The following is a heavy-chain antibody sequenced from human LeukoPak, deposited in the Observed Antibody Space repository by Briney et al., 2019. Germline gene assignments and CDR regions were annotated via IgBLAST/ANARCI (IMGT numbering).Heavy chain of an antibody. Sequence: HAGGSLRLSCAASAFIFSKFSLSCVSQAPGKGLEWIAYISGGGATRNYADSVKGRFTISRDNAENSLFLQMNSLRAEDAAVYYCARDRVEDTAKIGKFYYYHMDVWGNGTTVTVSS. J-gene: IGHJ6*03. CDR3: ARDRVEDTAKIGKFYYYHMDV. V-gene: IGHV3-48*04. CDR1: AFIFSKFS. CDR2: ISGGGATR. D-gene: IGHD5-18*01.